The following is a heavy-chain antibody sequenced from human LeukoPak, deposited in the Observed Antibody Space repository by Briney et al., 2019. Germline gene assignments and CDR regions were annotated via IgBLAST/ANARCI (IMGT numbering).Heavy chain of an antibody. V-gene: IGHV3-23*01. CDR1: GFTFSNYA. CDR2: ISGSGDST. CDR3: ARDLLGYNYHYMDV. J-gene: IGHJ6*03. D-gene: IGHD3-16*02. Sequence: GSLRLSFAASGFTFSNYAMRWVRPAPGKGLEWVSGISGSGDSTYYADSVKGRFTISRDNSKNTLYLQMNSLRAEDTAVYYCARDLLGYNYHYMDVWGKGTTVTVSS.